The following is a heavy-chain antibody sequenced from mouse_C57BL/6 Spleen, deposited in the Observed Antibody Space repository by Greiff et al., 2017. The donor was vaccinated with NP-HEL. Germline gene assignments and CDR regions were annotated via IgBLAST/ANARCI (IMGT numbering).Heavy chain of an antibody. CDR1: GFSFTSYG. J-gene: IGHJ4*01. V-gene: IGHV2-5*01. CDR2: IWRGGST. Sequence: QVQLQQSGPGLVQPSQSLSITCTVSGFSFTSYGVHWVRQSPGKGLEWLGVIWRGGSTDYNAAFMSRLSITKDNSKSQVFFKMNSLQADDTAIYYCAKSFTVKDAMDYWGQGTSVTVSS. CDR3: AKSFTVKDAMDY. D-gene: IGHD1-1*01.